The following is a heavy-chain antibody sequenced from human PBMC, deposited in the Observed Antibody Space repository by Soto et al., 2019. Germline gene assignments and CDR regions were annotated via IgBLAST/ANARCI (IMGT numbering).Heavy chain of an antibody. D-gene: IGHD2-15*01. CDR1: GGSFSGYY. CDR3: ARSGGSNPYDY. Sequence: PSETLSLTCAVYGGSFSGYYWSWIRQPPGKGLEWIGEINHSGSTNYNPSLKSQVTISVDTSKNQLSLKLSTVTAADTAVYYCARSGGSNPYDYWGQGTLVTVSS. J-gene: IGHJ4*02. CDR2: INHSGST. V-gene: IGHV4-34*01.